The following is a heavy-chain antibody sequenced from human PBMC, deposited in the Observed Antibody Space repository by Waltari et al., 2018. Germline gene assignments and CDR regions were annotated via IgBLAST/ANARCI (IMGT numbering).Heavy chain of an antibody. CDR3: ARKRRPPFWSAPTPDAFDI. Sequence: QVQLQQWGAGLLKPSETLSLTCAVYGGSFSGYYWSWIRQPPGKGLEWIGEINHSGSTNYNPPLKSRVTISVDTSKNQFSLKLSSVTAADTAVYYCARKRRPPFWSAPTPDAFDIWGQGTMVTVSS. CDR2: INHSGST. CDR1: GGSFSGYY. J-gene: IGHJ3*02. D-gene: IGHD3-3*01. V-gene: IGHV4-34*01.